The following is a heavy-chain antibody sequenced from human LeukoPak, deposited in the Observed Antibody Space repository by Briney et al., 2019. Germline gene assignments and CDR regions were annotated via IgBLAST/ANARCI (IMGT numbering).Heavy chain of an antibody. CDR1: GGSINSYY. D-gene: IGHD3-10*01. V-gene: IGHV4-59*01. J-gene: IGHJ4*02. CDR2: IYYSGST. Sequence: SETLSLTCTVSGGSINSYYWSWIRQPSGKGLEWIGYIYYSGSTNYNPSLKSRVTISVDTSKNQFSLKLSSVTAADTAVYYCARHYGSRSYYVDYWGQGTLVTVSS. CDR3: ARHYGSRSYYVDY.